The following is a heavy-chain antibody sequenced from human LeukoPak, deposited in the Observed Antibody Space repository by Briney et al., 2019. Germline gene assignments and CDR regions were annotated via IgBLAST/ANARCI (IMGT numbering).Heavy chain of an antibody. J-gene: IGHJ4*02. CDR1: GGSISSYH. Sequence: PSETLSLTCTVSGGSISSYHWSWIRQPPGKGLEWIGYIYYSGSTTYNPSLKSRVTISVDTSKNQFSLKLSSVTAADTAVYYCARGFAYGDTGSFDYWGQGTLVTVSS. V-gene: IGHV4-59*01. CDR2: IYYSGST. CDR3: ARGFAYGDTGSFDY. D-gene: IGHD4-17*01.